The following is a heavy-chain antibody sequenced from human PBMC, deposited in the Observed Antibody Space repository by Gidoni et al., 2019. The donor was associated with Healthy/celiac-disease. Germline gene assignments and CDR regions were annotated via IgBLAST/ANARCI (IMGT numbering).Heavy chain of an antibody. CDR1: GGSFIGYY. D-gene: IGHD2-15*01. V-gene: IGHV4-34*01. Sequence: QVQLQQWGAGLLKPSETLSLTCAVYGGSFIGYYWTWIRQPPGKGLEWIGEINHSGSTNYNPSLKSRVTISVDTSKNQFSLKLSAVTAADTAVYYCARTFTARTDCSGGSCYLGWFDPWGQGTLVTISS. CDR3: ARTFTARTDCSGGSCYLGWFDP. CDR2: INHSGST. J-gene: IGHJ5*02.